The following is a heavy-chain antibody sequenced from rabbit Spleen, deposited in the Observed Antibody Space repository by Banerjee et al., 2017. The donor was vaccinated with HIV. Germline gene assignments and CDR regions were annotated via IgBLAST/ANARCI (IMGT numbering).Heavy chain of an antibody. Sequence: QEQLVESGGGLVQPEGSLKLSCTASGFSFSDKAVMCWVRQAPGKGLEWIACIATGSSGFTYFATWAKGRFTCSKTSSTAVTLQMTRLTAADTATYFCARDAGTSFSTYGMDLWGQGTLVTVS. D-gene: IGHD8-1*01. V-gene: IGHV1S45*01. CDR3: ARDAGTSFSTYGMDL. CDR1: GFSFSDKAV. CDR2: IATGSSGFT. J-gene: IGHJ6*01.